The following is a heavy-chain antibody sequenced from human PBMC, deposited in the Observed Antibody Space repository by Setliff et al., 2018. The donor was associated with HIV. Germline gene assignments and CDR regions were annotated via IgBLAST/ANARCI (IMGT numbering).Heavy chain of an antibody. V-gene: IGHV4-34*01. Sequence: SETLSLTCAVYGGSFSGYYWSWIRQPPGKGLEWIGIISYSGSTYYDPSLKSRVTISVDTSKNQFSLKLSSVTAADTAVYYCARVAPTYYDFPLDYGMDVWGQGTTVTVSS. CDR3: ARVAPTYYDFPLDYGMDV. CDR2: ISYSGST. J-gene: IGHJ6*02. CDR1: GGSFSGYY. D-gene: IGHD3-3*01.